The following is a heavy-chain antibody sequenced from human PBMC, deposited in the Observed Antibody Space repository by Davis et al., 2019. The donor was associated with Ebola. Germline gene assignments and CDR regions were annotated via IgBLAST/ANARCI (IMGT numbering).Heavy chain of an antibody. CDR3: AKARNDYGDYLDY. J-gene: IGHJ4*02. V-gene: IGHV3-11*01. CDR2: ISSSGSTI. Sequence: GESLKISCAASGFTFSDYYMSWIRQAPGKGLEWVSYISSSGSTIYYADSVKGRFTISRDNAKNSLYLQMNSLRAEDTAVYYCAKARNDYGDYLDYWGQGTLVTVSS. D-gene: IGHD4-17*01. CDR1: GFTFSDYY.